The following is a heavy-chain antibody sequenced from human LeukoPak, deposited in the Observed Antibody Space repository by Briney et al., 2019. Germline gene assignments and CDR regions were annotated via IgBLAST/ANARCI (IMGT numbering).Heavy chain of an antibody. CDR1: GFTFSSYA. CDR2: ISGSGSST. CDR3: AKDGSGSYLPDY. Sequence: GGSLRLSCAASGFTFSSYAMTWVRQAPGKGLEWVSAISGSGSSTYYADSVKGRFTISRDNSKNTLYLQMNSLRAEDTAVYYCAKDGSGSYLPDYWGQGTLVTVSS. V-gene: IGHV3-23*01. D-gene: IGHD1-26*01. J-gene: IGHJ4*02.